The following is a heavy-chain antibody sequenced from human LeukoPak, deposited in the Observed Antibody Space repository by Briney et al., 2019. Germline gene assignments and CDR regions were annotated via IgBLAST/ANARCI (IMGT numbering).Heavy chain of an antibody. CDR2: IYTSGST. Sequence: SQTLSLTCTVSGGSISSVSYYWSWIRQPAGKGLEWIGRIYTSGSTNYNPSLKSRVTISVATSKDQFSLKLSSVTAADTAVYYCARTYYYYYYTDVWCKGTTVTIS. V-gene: IGHV4-61*02. CDR3: ARTYYYYYYTDV. J-gene: IGHJ6*03. CDR1: GGSISSVSYY.